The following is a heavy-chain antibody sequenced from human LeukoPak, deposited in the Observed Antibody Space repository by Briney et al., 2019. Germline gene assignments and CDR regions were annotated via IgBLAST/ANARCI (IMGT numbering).Heavy chain of an antibody. V-gene: IGHV4-59*01. J-gene: IGHJ4*02. Sequence: SETLSLTCTVSGGSMSRYYWSWIRQPPGKGLEWIGYVYYSGNSKYNPFLKSRVTISVDTSKNQFSLKLTSMTPADTGVYYCARVYSGYEIDYWGQGTLVTVSS. D-gene: IGHD5-12*01. CDR2: VYYSGNS. CDR1: GGSMSRYY. CDR3: ARVYSGYEIDY.